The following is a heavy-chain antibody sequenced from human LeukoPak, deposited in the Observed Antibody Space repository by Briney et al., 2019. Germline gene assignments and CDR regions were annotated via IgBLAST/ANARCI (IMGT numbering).Heavy chain of an antibody. V-gene: IGHV3-64*04. CDR2: ISSNGGST. J-gene: IGHJ3*02. CDR1: GFTFSSYA. CDR3: AKDDSSGYAAYRGSAFDI. Sequence: PGGSLRLSCAASGFTFSSYAMHWVRQAPGKGLEYVSAISSNGGSTYYADSVKGRFTISRDNSKNTLYLQMNSLRAEDTAVYYCAKDDSSGYAAYRGSAFDIWGQGTMVTVSS. D-gene: IGHD3-22*01.